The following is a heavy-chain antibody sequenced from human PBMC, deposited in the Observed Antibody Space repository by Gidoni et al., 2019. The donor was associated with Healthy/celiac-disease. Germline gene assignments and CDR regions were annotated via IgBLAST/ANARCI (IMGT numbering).Heavy chain of an antibody. CDR2: IYTSGST. J-gene: IGHJ4*02. CDR3: ARSAVGAELDY. V-gene: IGHV4-61*02. D-gene: IGHD1-26*01. CDR1: GGSISSGSYY. Sequence: QVQLQESGPGLVKPSQTLSLTCTVSGGSISSGSYYWRWIRQPAGKGLEWIGRIYTSGSTNYNPSLKSRVTISVDTSKNQFSLKLSSVTAADTAVYYCARSAVGAELDYWGQGTLVTVSS.